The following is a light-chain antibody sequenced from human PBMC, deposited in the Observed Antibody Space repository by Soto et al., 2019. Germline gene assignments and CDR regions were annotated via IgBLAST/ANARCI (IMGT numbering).Light chain of an antibody. Sequence: QSALTQPASVSGSPGQSITISCTGTSGDVGSYNYVSLYQQHPGKAPKLMIYEVSNRPSGVSNRFSGSTSGNTASLTISGLQAEDEADYYCSSYTSSSTLLVFGTGTKLTVL. CDR2: EVS. J-gene: IGLJ1*01. V-gene: IGLV2-14*01. CDR1: SGDVGSYNY. CDR3: SSYTSSSTLLV.